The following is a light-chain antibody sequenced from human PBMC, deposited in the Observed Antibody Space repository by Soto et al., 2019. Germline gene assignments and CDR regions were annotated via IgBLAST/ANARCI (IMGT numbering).Light chain of an antibody. CDR2: QIS. V-gene: IGKV2-24*01. J-gene: IGKJ5*01. Sequence: DIVMTQTPLSSPVTLGQSASISCRSSQSLAHSDGNTYLSWLQQRPGQPPRRLIYQISNRFSGVPDRFSGSGAGTDCTLEITRVEGEEVGVYYCMQGTQWPITFGQGTRLEIK. CDR1: QSLAHSDGNTY. CDR3: MQGTQWPIT.